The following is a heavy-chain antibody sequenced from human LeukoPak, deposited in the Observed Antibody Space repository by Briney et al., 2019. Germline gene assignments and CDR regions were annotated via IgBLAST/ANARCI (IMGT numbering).Heavy chain of an antibody. CDR1: GYTFTGYY. CDR2: INPNSGGT. D-gene: IGHD5-24*01. Sequence: GASVKVSCKASGYTFTGYYMHWVRQAPGQGLEWMGWINPNSGGTNYAQKFQGRVTLTRDTSISTAYMELSSLRSDDTAVYYWARGDVYNDYWGQGTLVTVSS. CDR3: ARGDVYNDY. V-gene: IGHV1-2*02. J-gene: IGHJ4*02.